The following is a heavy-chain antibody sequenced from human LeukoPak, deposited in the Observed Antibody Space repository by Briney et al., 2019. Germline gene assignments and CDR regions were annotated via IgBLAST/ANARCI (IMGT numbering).Heavy chain of an antibody. J-gene: IGHJ4*02. CDR1: GFTFSSYA. Sequence: GGSLSLYCAASGFTFSSYAMSWVRQAPGKGLEWVSAISGSGGSTYYADSVKGRFTISRDNSKNTLYLQMNSLRAEDTAVYYCAKENYDILTGYYRGPFDYWGQGTLVTVSS. D-gene: IGHD3-9*01. V-gene: IGHV3-23*01. CDR3: AKENYDILTGYYRGPFDY. CDR2: ISGSGGST.